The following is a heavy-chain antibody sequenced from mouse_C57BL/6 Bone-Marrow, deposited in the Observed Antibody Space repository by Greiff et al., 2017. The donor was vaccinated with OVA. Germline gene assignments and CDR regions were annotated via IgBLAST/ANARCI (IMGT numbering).Heavy chain of an antibody. J-gene: IGHJ3*01. CDR3: ARDDGYYSWFAY. Sequence: QVQLQQPGAELVKPGASVKLSCKASGYTFTSYWMHWVTQRPGLGLEWIGLIHPNSGSTTYNEKFKSKATLSVDKSSSTAYMQLSSLTSEDSAVYYSARDDGYYSWFAYWGQGTLVTVSA. CDR1: GYTFTSYW. V-gene: IGHV1-64*01. D-gene: IGHD2-3*01. CDR2: IHPNSGST.